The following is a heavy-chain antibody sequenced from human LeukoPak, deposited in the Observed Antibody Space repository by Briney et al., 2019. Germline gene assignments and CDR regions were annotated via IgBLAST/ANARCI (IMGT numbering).Heavy chain of an antibody. Sequence: GGSLRLSCAASGFTFSSYGMNWVRQAPGKGLEWVAVIWYDGSNKYYADSVKGRFTISRDNSKNTLYLQMNSLRAEDTAVYYCARLAGHYGSGSYPYYYGMDVWGQGTTVTVSS. J-gene: IGHJ6*02. CDR2: IWYDGSNK. D-gene: IGHD3-10*01. CDR3: ARLAGHYGSGSYPYYYGMDV. CDR1: GFTFSSYG. V-gene: IGHV3-33*01.